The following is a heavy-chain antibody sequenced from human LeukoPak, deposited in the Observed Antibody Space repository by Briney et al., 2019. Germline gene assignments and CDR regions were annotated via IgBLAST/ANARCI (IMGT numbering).Heavy chain of an antibody. Sequence: VASVKVSCKASGGTFSSYAISWVRQAPGQGLEWMGRIIPILGIANYAQKFQGRVTITADKSTSTAYMELSSLRSEDTAVYYCAGARYGDYVWDHWFDPWGQGTLVTVSS. CDR2: IIPILGIA. J-gene: IGHJ5*02. V-gene: IGHV1-69*04. CDR1: GGTFSSYA. CDR3: AGARYGDYVWDHWFDP. D-gene: IGHD4-17*01.